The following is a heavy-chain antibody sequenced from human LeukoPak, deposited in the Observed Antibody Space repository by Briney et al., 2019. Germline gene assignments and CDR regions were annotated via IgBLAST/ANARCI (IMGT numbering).Heavy chain of an antibody. J-gene: IGHJ4*02. V-gene: IGHV4-4*02. CDR1: GGSISGSSW. D-gene: IGHD5-18*01. CDR3: ARGAAGYSYG. CDR2: IYYSGST. Sequence: SGTLSLTCAVSGGSISGSSWWTWVRQPPGKGLEWIGHIYYSGSTNYNPSLKSRVTISIDTSKNQFSLRLSSVTAADTAVYYCARGAAGYSYGWGQGTLVTVSS.